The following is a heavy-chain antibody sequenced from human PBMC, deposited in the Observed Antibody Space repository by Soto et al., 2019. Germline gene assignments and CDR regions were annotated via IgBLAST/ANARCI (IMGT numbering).Heavy chain of an antibody. V-gene: IGHV5-51*01. CDR3: ARDDYSKIYGMDV. D-gene: IGHD4-4*01. CDR2: IYPGDSDA. CDR1: GYSFTSYW. Sequence: PGESLKISCKGSGYSFTSYWIGWVRQMPGKGLEWMGIIYPGDSDARYSPSFQGQVTISADKSISTAYLQWSSLKASDTAMYYCARDDYSKIYGMDVWGQGTTVTVSS. J-gene: IGHJ6*02.